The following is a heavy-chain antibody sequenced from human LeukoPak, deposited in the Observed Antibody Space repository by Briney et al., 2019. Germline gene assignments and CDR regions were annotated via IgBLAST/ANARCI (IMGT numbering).Heavy chain of an antibody. CDR1: GYTFTSYG. V-gene: IGHV1-18*01. J-gene: IGHJ4*02. CDR2: ISAYNGNT. D-gene: IGHD6-13*01. CDR3: ARDPLPGIAAADFDY. Sequence: ASVKVSCKASGYTFTSYGISWVRQAPGQGLEWMGWISAYNGNTNYAQKLQGRVTMTTDTSTSTAYMELRSLRSDDTAVYYCARDPLPGIAAADFDYWGQGTLVTVSS.